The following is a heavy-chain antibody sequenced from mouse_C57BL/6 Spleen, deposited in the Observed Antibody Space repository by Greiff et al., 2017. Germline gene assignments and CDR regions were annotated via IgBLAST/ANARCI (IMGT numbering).Heavy chain of an antibody. Sequence: QVQLQQSGPELVKPGASVKISCKASGYSFTSYYIHWVKQRPGQGLEWIGWIYPGSGNTKYNEKFKGKATLTADTSSSTAYMQLSSLTSEDSAVYYCAREGDGYSFADWGQGTLVTVSA. J-gene: IGHJ3*01. V-gene: IGHV1-66*01. CDR2: IYPGSGNT. CDR1: GYSFTSYY. D-gene: IGHD2-3*01. CDR3: AREGDGYSFAD.